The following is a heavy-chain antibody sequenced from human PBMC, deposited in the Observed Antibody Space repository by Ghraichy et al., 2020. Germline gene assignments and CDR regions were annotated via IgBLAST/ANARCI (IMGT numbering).Heavy chain of an antibody. CDR2: ISSSSSYI. D-gene: IGHD5-24*01. Sequence: LSLTCAASGFTFSSYSMNWVRQAPGKGLEWVSSISSSSSYIYYADSVKGRFTISRDNAKNSLYLQMNSLRAEDTAVYYCARRMTTTYYYYYYGMDVWGQGTTVTVSS. J-gene: IGHJ6*02. CDR3: ARRMTTTYYYYYYGMDV. V-gene: IGHV3-21*01. CDR1: GFTFSSYS.